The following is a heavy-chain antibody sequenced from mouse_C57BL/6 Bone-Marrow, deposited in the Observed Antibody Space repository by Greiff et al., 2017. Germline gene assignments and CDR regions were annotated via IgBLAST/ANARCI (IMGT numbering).Heavy chain of an antibody. V-gene: IGHV1-54*01. D-gene: IGHD2-4*01. CDR1: GYAFTNYL. Sequence: QVQLKESGAELVRPGTSVKVSCTASGYAFTNYLIEWVKQRPGQGLEWIGVINPGSGGTNYNEKFKGKATLTADKSSSTAYMQLSSLTSEDSAVYCCARGDYEAMDYWGQGTSVTVSS. J-gene: IGHJ4*01. CDR3: ARGDYEAMDY. CDR2: INPGSGGT.